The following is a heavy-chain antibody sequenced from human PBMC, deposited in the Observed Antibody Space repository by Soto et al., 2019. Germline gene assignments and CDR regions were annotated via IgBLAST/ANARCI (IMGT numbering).Heavy chain of an antibody. D-gene: IGHD6-19*01. CDR1: GFIFSNVW. V-gene: IGHV3-15*07. J-gene: IGHJ4*02. CDR3: TPLALKYNSDWYPLSD. CDR2: IKSETDGGTI. Sequence: EVQLVESGGGLVKPGGSLRLSCAGSGFIFSNVWMNWVRQAPGKGLEWVGRIKSETDGGTIDYAAPVKGRFTISRDDSNNTLYLQMNSRKTEDTATYYCTPLALKYNSDWYPLSDWGQGTRVTVSS.